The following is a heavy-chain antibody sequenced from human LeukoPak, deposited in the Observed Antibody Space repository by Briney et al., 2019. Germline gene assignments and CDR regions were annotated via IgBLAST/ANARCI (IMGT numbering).Heavy chain of an antibody. CDR3: ARDGANIAARPGIAVAGNGAYFDY. CDR1: GGSISSYY. V-gene: IGHV4-4*07. Sequence: PSETLSLTCTVSGGSISSYYWSWIRQPAGKGLEWIGRIYTSGSTNYNPSLKSRVTMSVDTSKNQFSLKLSSVTAADTAVYYCARDGANIAARPGIAVAGNGAYFDYWSQGTLVTVSS. CDR2: IYTSGST. J-gene: IGHJ4*02. D-gene: IGHD6-19*01.